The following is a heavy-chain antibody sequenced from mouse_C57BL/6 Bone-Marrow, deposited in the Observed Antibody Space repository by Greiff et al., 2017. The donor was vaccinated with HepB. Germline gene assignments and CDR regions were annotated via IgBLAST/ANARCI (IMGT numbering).Heavy chain of an antibody. V-gene: IGHV5-6*01. CDR1: GFTFSSYG. J-gene: IGHJ3*01. D-gene: IGHD2-4*01. CDR3: ARHGGLRRPFAY. Sequence: EVKLVESGGDLVKPGGSLKLSCAASGFTFSSYGMSWVRQTPDKRLEWVATISSGGSYNYYPDSVKGRFTISRDNAKNTLYLQMSSLKSEDTAMYYCARHGGLRRPFAYWGQGTLVTVSA. CDR2: ISSGGSYN.